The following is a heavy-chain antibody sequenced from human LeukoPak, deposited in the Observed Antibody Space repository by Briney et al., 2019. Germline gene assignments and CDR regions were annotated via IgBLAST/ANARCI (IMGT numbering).Heavy chain of an antibody. Sequence: SETLSLTCTVSGGSISSYYWSWIRQPPGKGLEWIGYIYYSGSANYNPSLKSRVTISVDTSKNQFSLKLSSVTAADTAVYYCARSRITMVRGAPDYYYYMDVWGKGTTVTASS. D-gene: IGHD3-10*01. CDR1: GGSISSYY. V-gene: IGHV4-59*01. CDR2: IYYSGSA. J-gene: IGHJ6*03. CDR3: ARSRITMVRGAPDYYYYMDV.